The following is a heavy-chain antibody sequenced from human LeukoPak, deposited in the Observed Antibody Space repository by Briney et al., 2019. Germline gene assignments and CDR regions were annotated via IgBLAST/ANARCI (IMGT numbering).Heavy chain of an antibody. J-gene: IGHJ5*02. CDR3: ARRMIVAGGWFDT. V-gene: IGHV4-39*01. Sequence: SETLSLTCAVSGGSIGTSSYHWGWIRQPPGKGLDWIGNIYYDGTAHYNPSLKSRGTISFDTSKNELYLDLSSVTAADTAVYYCARRMIVAGGWFDTWGQGTLVTVSS. CDR1: GGSIGTSSYH. D-gene: IGHD3-22*01. CDR2: IYYDGTA.